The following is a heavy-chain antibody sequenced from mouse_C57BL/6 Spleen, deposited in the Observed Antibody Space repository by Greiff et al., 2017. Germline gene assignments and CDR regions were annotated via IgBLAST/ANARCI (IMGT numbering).Heavy chain of an antibody. CDR2: INPNNGGT. Sequence: EVQLQQSGPELVKPGASVKISCKASGYTFTDYNMDWVKQSHGKSLEWIGDINPNNGGTNYNQKFKGKATLTVDKSSSTAYMELRSLTSEDTAVYYCAREYYGSSHWYFDVWGTGTTVTVSS. CDR1: GYTFTDYN. D-gene: IGHD1-1*01. V-gene: IGHV1-18*01. CDR3: AREYYGSSHWYFDV. J-gene: IGHJ1*03.